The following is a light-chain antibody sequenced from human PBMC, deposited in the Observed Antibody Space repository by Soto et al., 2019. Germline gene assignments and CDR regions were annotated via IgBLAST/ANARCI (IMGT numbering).Light chain of an antibody. CDR2: AAS. J-gene: IGKJ1*01. V-gene: IGKV3D-20*02. CDR1: HSVSSSC. Sequence: IGLSQSAVTLSLSQGERATLSCRASHSVSSSCVALYQQKRGQAPKLLIYAASSGPSGIPAMFSGRCAGTVFTLTSSIQTQDYAVSYCWQRSDWPPPFGQGTKVDIK. CDR3: WQRSDWPPP.